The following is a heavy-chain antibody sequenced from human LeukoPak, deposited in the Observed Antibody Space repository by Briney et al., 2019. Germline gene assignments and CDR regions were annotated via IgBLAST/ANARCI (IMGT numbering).Heavy chain of an antibody. CDR3: ARDPPGGTIDAFDI. J-gene: IGHJ3*02. V-gene: IGHV1-2*02. CDR2: INPNSGGT. CDR1: GYTFTGYY. Sequence: ASVKVSCKASGYTFTGYYMHWVRQAPGQGLEWMGWINPNSGGTNYAQKFQGRVTMTSDTSISAAYMELTSLTSDDTAVYYCARDPPGGTIDAFDIWGQGTLITVSA. D-gene: IGHD3-16*01.